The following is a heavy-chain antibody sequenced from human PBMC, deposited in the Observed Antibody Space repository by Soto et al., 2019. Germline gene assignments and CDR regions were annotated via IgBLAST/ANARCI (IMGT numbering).Heavy chain of an antibody. CDR2: MNPNSGNT. V-gene: IGHV1-8*01. Sequence: QVQLVQSGAEVKKPGASVKVSCKASGYTFTSYDINWVRQATGQGLEWMGWMNPNSGNTGYAQKFQGRVTMTRNTPISTAYMELSSLRAEDTAVYYCARVGYYYDSSGYYLSVDYWGQGTLVTVSS. CDR3: ARVGYYYDSSGYYLSVDY. CDR1: GYTFTSYD. J-gene: IGHJ4*02. D-gene: IGHD3-22*01.